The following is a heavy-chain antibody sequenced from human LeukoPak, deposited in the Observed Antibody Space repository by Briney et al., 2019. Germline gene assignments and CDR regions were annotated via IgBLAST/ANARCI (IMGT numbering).Heavy chain of an antibody. Sequence: GGSLRLSCVASGFTFSSYWVNWARQAPGKGLEWVSYISYSSSTIYYADSVKGRFTISRDNGKNSLYLQMNSLRAEDTAVHYCARDRLHYGEYEKTFDYWGQGTLVTVSS. V-gene: IGHV3-48*01. CDR1: GFTFSSYW. CDR2: ISYSSSTI. CDR3: ARDRLHYGEYEKTFDY. J-gene: IGHJ4*02. D-gene: IGHD4-17*01.